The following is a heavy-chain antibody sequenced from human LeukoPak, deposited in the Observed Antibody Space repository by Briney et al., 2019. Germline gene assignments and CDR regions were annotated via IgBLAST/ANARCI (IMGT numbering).Heavy chain of an antibody. CDR3: AKSLAAAGPYFDY. D-gene: IGHD6-13*01. V-gene: IGHV3-11*03. Sequence: GGSLRLSCAASGFTFSDYYMSWIRQAPGKGLEWVSYIRSSSSYTNYADSVKGRFTMSRDNSKNTLYLQMNSLRVEDTAVYYCAKSLAAAGPYFDYWGQGTLVSVSS. J-gene: IGHJ4*02. CDR2: IRSSSSYT. CDR1: GFTFSDYY.